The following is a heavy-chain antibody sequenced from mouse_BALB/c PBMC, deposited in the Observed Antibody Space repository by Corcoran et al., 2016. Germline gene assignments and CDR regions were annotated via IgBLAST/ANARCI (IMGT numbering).Heavy chain of an antibody. Sequence: QVQLQQSGAELMKPGASVKLSCKATGYTFSSYWIEWVKQRPGHGLEWIGEILPGSGSTNYNEKFKGKATFTADTSSNTAYMQLSSLTSEDSAVYYCARRGNYRFAYWGQGTLVAVSA. CDR1: GYTFSSYW. J-gene: IGHJ3*01. CDR3: ARRGNYRFAY. D-gene: IGHD2-1*01. V-gene: IGHV1-9*01. CDR2: ILPGSGST.